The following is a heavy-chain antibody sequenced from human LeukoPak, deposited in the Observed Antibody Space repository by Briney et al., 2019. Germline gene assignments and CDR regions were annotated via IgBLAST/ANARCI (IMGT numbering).Heavy chain of an antibody. D-gene: IGHD3/OR15-3a*01. V-gene: IGHV4-38-2*02. J-gene: IGHJ4*02. Sequence: SETLSLTCTVSGRSISSGYYWGWIRQPPGKGLEWIGSIYHSGSTYYNPSLKSRVTILVDTSKNQFSLKLSSVTAADTAVYYCARQTGSGLFILPGGQGTLVTVSS. CDR3: ARQTGSGLFILP. CDR1: GRSISSGYY. CDR2: IYHSGST.